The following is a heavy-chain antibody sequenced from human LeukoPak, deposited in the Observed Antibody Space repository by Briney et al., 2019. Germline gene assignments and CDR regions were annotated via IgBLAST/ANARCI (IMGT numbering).Heavy chain of an antibody. CDR1: GFTFSSYS. D-gene: IGHD3-9*01. V-gene: IGHV3-21*01. CDR2: ISSSSSYI. CDR3: ARVPLRYQVSDY. Sequence: TGGSLRLSCAASGFTFSSYSMNWVRQAPGKGLEWVSSISSSSSYIYYADSVEGRFTISRDNAKNSLYLQMNSLRAEDTAVYYCARVPLRYQVSDYWGQGTLVTVSS. J-gene: IGHJ4*02.